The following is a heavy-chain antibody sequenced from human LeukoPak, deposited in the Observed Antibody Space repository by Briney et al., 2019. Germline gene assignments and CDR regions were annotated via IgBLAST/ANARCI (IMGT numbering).Heavy chain of an antibody. CDR3: ARAFHDSKAWRAFDI. D-gene: IGHD3-22*01. CDR2: INTNTGNP. J-gene: IGHJ3*02. CDR1: GYTFTSYA. V-gene: IGHV7-4-1*02. Sequence: GASVKVSCKASGYTFTSYAMNWVRQAPGQGLEWMGWINTNTGNPTYAQGFTGRFVFSLDTSVSTAYLQISSLKAEGAAVYYCARAFHDSKAWRAFDIWGQGTMVTVSS.